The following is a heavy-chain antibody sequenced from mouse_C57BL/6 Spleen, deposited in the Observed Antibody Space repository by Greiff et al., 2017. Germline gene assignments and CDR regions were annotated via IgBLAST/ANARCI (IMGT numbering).Heavy chain of an antibody. CDR1: GYTFPSYG. CDR3: ARGDYDGDWYFDV. V-gene: IGHV1-81*01. CDR2: IYPRSGNT. Sequence: VQLQQSGAELARPVASVKLSCKASGYTFPSYGISWVKQRTGQGLEWIGEIYPRSGNTYYNEKFKGKATLTADKSSSTAYMELRSLTSEDSAVYFCARGDYDGDWYFDVWGTGTTVTVSS. J-gene: IGHJ1*03. D-gene: IGHD2-4*01.